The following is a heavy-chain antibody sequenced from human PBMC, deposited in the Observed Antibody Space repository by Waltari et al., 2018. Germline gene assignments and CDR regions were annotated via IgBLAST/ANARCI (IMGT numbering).Heavy chain of an antibody. Sequence: QVQLVQSEAEVRKPGASVTVSCQASGYNFIDYYVHWVRQAPGQGLEWMGWVNPNSGGTMYLRKFEGWVTFSTDTSVNTAYMEVTRLKSDDTATYFCARARAWGPKAFDVWGQGTRLTVSS. CDR3: ARARAWGPKAFDV. V-gene: IGHV1-2*04. J-gene: IGHJ3*01. CDR1: GYNFIDYY. CDR2: VNPNSGGT. D-gene: IGHD7-27*01.